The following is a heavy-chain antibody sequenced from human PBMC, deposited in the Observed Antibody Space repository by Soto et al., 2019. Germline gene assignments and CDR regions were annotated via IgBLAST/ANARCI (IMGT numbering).Heavy chain of an antibody. CDR2: ISGSGVST. Sequence: PGGSLRLSCAASGFTFSSYAMTWVRQAPGKGLEWVSSISGSGVSTHYADSVKGRFTISRDNSKDTLYLQMNSLRDEDTAVYYCATIAVPPAFDIWGQGTMVTVSS. J-gene: IGHJ3*02. CDR3: ATIAVPPAFDI. V-gene: IGHV3-23*01. CDR1: GFTFSSYA. D-gene: IGHD6-19*01.